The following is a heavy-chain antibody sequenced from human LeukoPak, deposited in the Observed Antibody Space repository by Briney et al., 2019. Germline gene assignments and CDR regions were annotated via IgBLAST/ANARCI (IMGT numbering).Heavy chain of an antibody. Sequence: SQTLSLTCAISGDSVSSNSAAWNWIRQSPSRGLEWLGRAYYRSKWYNDYAVSVKSRITINPDTSKNQFSLQLNSVTPEDTAVHYCAIRSPVNRAFDIWGQGTMLTVSS. CDR2: AYYRSKWYN. V-gene: IGHV6-1*01. CDR1: GDSVSSNSAA. J-gene: IGHJ3*02. CDR3: AIRSPVNRAFDI.